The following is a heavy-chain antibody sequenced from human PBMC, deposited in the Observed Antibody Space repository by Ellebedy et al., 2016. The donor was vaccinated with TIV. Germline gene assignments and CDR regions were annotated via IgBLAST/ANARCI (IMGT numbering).Heavy chain of an antibody. D-gene: IGHD1-14*01. V-gene: IGHV4-34*01. J-gene: IGHJ5*02. Sequence: MPSETLSLTCAVYGGSFSGYYWSWIRQPPGTGLEWIGEINHSGSTNYNPSLKSRVTISVDTSKNQFSRKLSSVTAADTAVYYCARDRQLTPEGAPWFDPWGQGTLVTVSS. CDR3: ARDRQLTPEGAPWFDP. CDR2: INHSGST. CDR1: GGSFSGYY.